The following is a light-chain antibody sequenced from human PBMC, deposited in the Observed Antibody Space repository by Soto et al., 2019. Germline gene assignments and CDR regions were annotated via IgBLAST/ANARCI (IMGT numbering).Light chain of an antibody. J-gene: IGKJ1*01. V-gene: IGKV3-20*01. Sequence: ELVLTQSPGTLSLSPGDSATLSCRASQSVSNNYLAWYQQKPGQAPRLLIYGASNRATGIQDSFSGSGSGTEFTLTISRLEPEDFAVYYCKQYGSSGTCGQGTKVDIK. CDR1: QSVSNNY. CDR2: GAS. CDR3: KQYGSSGT.